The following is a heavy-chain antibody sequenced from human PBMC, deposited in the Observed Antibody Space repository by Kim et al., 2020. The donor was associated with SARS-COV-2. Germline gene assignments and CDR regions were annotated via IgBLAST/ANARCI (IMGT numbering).Heavy chain of an antibody. CDR3: ARDPSPFGSGSLSPWGYYYGMDV. CDR2: ISSSSSYI. CDR1: GFTFSSYS. Sequence: GGSLRLSCAASGFTFSSYSMNWVRQAPGKGLEWVSSISSSSSYIYYADSVKGRFTISRDNAKNSLYLQMNSLRAEDTAVYYCARDPSPFGSGSLSPWGYYYGMDVWGQGTTVTVSS. D-gene: IGHD3-10*01. J-gene: IGHJ6*02. V-gene: IGHV3-21*01.